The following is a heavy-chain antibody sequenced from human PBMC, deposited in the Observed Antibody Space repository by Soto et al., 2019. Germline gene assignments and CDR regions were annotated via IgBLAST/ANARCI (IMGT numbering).Heavy chain of an antibody. CDR1: GFTFASYA. CDR3: ARVPPWGNSAGDYYIQHYDS. Sequence: ASVKVSCKSSGFTFASYAIHWLRQAPGQRPQWMGWINGGSGNTKYSQDFQGRVTFTRDTFATTAYLELSSLRSEDTAVYYCARVPPWGNSAGDYYIQHYDSWGQGTPVTVSS. CDR2: INGGSGNT. J-gene: IGHJ4*02. V-gene: IGHV1-3*01. D-gene: IGHD3-10*01.